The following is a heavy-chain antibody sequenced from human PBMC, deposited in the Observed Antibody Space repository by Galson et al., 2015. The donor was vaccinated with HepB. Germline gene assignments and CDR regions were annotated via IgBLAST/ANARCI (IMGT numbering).Heavy chain of an antibody. CDR3: ARDRWFYGEDY. D-gene: IGHD4-17*01. Sequence: SLRLSCAASGFTFSSYSMNWVRQAPGKGLEWVSSISSSSSYIYYADSVKGRFTISRDNAKNSLYLQMNSLRAEDTAVYYCARDRWFYGEDYWGQGTLVTVSS. V-gene: IGHV3-21*01. CDR2: ISSSSSYI. CDR1: GFTFSSYS. J-gene: IGHJ4*02.